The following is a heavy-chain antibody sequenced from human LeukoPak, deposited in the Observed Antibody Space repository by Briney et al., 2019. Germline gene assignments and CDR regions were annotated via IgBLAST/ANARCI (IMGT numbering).Heavy chain of an antibody. CDR2: INSNRGGT. V-gene: IGHV1-2*02. CDR1: GYTFTGYY. Sequence: GASVPVSCKACGYTFTGYYMHWVRQAPGQGLAWVGWINSNRGGTNHAQKFQGRVTMTRDTSISTAYMGLSRLTSDDTAVYYCARGAYYDFWSGGRDYYYMDVWGKGTTVTVSS. CDR3: ARGAYYDFWSGGRDYYYMDV. D-gene: IGHD3-3*01. J-gene: IGHJ6*03.